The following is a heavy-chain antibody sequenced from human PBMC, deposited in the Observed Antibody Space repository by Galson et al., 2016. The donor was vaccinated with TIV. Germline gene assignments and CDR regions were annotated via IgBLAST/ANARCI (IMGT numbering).Heavy chain of an antibody. CDR2: IYDDGST. Sequence: SLRLSCAASGLIVTSNSMTWVHQAPGKGLEWVALIYDDGSTSYADSVKGRFTISRDNSKNMLYLQMTSLRADDTAVYYCARDRRHCGNECYLRYYYGMDVWGQGTTVTVSS. D-gene: IGHD2-21*01. CDR3: ARDRRHCGNECYLRYYYGMDV. V-gene: IGHV3-66*02. CDR1: GLIVTSNS. J-gene: IGHJ6*02.